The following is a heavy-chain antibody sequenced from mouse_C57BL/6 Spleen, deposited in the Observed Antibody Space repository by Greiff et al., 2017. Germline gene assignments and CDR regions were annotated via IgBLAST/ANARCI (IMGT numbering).Heavy chain of an antibody. CDR2: IYPGNSDT. V-gene: IGHV1-5*01. D-gene: IGHD2-2*01. J-gene: IGHJ1*03. CDR3: TRWEVTTWYFDV. Sequence: EVQLQQSGTVLARPGASVKMSCKTSGYTFTSYWMHWVKQRPGQGLEWIGAIYPGNSDTSYNQKFKGKAKLTAVTSASTAYMELSSLTNEDSAVYYCTRWEVTTWYFDVWGTGTKVTVSS. CDR1: GYTFTSYW.